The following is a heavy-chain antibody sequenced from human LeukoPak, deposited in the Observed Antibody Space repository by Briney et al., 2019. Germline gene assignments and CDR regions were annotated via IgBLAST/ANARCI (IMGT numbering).Heavy chain of an antibody. V-gene: IGHV4-59*12. Sequence: SETLSLTCTVSGGSINNYYWSWFRQPPGKGLEWIGEIYHSGSTNYNPSLKSRVTISVDKSKNQFSLKLSSVTAADTAVYYCASHITMVRGDPVSFDYWGQGTLVTVSS. D-gene: IGHD3-10*01. CDR3: ASHITMVRGDPVSFDY. J-gene: IGHJ4*02. CDR2: IYHSGST. CDR1: GGSINNYY.